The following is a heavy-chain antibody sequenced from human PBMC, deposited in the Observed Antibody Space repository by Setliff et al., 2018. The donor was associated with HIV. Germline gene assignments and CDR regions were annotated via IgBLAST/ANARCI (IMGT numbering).Heavy chain of an antibody. Sequence: PSETLSLTCAVSGYSISSGCYWGWIRQPPGKGLEWIGSMYHTGSTYYSPSLNSRFTISVDESKNQFSLKLRSVTAADTAVYYCARQPLYNDYDWRSYYFDYWGQGSLVTVSS. J-gene: IGHJ4*02. CDR3: ARQPLYNDYDWRSYYFDY. D-gene: IGHD5-12*01. CDR2: MYHTGST. V-gene: IGHV4-38-2*01. CDR1: GYSISSGCY.